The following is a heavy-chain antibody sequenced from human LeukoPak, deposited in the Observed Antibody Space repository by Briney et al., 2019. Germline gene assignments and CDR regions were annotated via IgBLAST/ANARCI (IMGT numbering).Heavy chain of an antibody. CDR1: GGTFSSYA. CDR3: AREPDYDYVWGSYPQGYFDY. CDR2: IIPIFGTA. J-gene: IGHJ4*02. D-gene: IGHD3-16*02. Sequence: SVKVSCKASGGTFSSYAISWVRQAPGQGLEWMGGIIPIFGTANYAQKFQGRVTITADESTSTAYMELNSLRSEDTAVYYCAREPDYDYVWGSYPQGYFDYWGQGTLVTVSA. V-gene: IGHV1-69*13.